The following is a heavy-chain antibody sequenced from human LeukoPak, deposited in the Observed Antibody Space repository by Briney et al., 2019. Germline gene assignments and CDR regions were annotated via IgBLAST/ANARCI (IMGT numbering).Heavy chain of an antibody. CDR3: AKGTFGELLYFDY. J-gene: IGHJ4*02. Sequence: QSGGSLRLSCAASGFTFSSYSMNWVRQAPGKGLEWVAFIRYDGSNKYYADSVKGRFTISRDNSKNTLYLQMNSLRAEDTAVYYCAKGTFGELLYFDYWGQGTLVTVSS. CDR2: IRYDGSNK. D-gene: IGHD3-10*01. CDR1: GFTFSSYS. V-gene: IGHV3-30*02.